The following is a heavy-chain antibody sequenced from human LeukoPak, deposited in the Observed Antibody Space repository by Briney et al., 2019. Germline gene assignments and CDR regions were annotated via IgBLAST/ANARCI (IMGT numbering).Heavy chain of an antibody. J-gene: IGHJ4*02. V-gene: IGHV3-30*02. D-gene: IGHD3-22*01. CDR1: GFTFSSYG. CDR2: IRYDGSNK. Sequence: GGSLRLSCAASGFTFSSYGTHWVRQAPGKGLEWVAFIRYDGSNKYYADSVKGRFTISRDNSKNTLYLQMNSLRAEDTAVYYCAREDLQHYYDSSGYYSYWGQGTLVTVSS. CDR3: AREDLQHYYDSSGYYSY.